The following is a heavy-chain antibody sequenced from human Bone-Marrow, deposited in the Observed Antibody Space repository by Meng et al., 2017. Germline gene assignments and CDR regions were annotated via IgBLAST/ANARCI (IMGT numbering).Heavy chain of an antibody. D-gene: IGHD6-19*01. V-gene: IGHV3-15*01. CDR3: TIVSIAEAGNIHYYNGMDV. J-gene: IGHJ6*02. CDR2: IKSKTEGGTT. Sequence: GESLKISCAASGFTVSNAWMSWVRQAPGKGLEWVGRIKSKTEGGTTDYAAPVKGRYSISRDDSKNTLYLQMNSLKTEDTAVYYCTIVSIAEAGNIHYYNGMDVWGQGTTVTVSS. CDR1: GFTVSNAW.